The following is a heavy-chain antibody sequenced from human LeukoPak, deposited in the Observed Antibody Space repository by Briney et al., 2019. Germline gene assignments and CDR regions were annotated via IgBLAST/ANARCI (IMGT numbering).Heavy chain of an antibody. CDR1: GYXFSSYG. D-gene: IGHD1-14*01. CDR2: ISSYSGNT. CDR3: ARENNKDRGGGFDI. Sequence: ASVKVSCKASGYXFSSYGLNWVRQAPGQGLEWMGWISSYSGNTKYAQNLQGRVTLTTYTSTSTAYMELRSLRSDDTAVYYCARENNKDRGGGFDIWGQETMVTVSS. V-gene: IGHV1-18*01. J-gene: IGHJ3*02.